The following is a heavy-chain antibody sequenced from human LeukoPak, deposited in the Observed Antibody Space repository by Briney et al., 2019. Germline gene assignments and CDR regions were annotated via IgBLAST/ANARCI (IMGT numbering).Heavy chain of an antibody. D-gene: IGHD2-21*01. J-gene: IGHJ1*01. V-gene: IGHV3-21*05. CDR1: GFTFSNYE. CDR3: ARGGLAYCGGDCYSYFQH. Sequence: GGSLRLSCAASGFTFSNYEIIWVRRAPGKGLEWVSYISSSSSYIYYADSVKGRFTISRDNAKNSLYLQMNSLRAEDTAVYYCARGGLAYCGGDCYSYFQHWGQGTLVTVSS. CDR2: ISSSSSYI.